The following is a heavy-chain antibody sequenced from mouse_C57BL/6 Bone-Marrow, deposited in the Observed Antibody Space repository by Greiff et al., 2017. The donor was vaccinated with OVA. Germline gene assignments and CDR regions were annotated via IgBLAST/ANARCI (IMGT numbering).Heavy chain of an antibody. V-gene: IGHV5-6*02. CDR1: GFTFSSYG. Sequence: EVKLVESGGDLVKPGGSLKLSCAASGFTFSSYGMSWVRQTPDKRLVWVATISSGGSYTYYPDSVKGRFTISRDNAKNTLYLQMSSLKSEDTAMYYCARHGDGYYVYYAMDYWGQGTSVTVSS. J-gene: IGHJ4*01. CDR3: ARHGDGYYVYYAMDY. D-gene: IGHD2-3*01. CDR2: ISSGGSYT.